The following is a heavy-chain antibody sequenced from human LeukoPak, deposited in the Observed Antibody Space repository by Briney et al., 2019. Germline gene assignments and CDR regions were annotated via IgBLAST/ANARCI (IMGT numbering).Heavy chain of an antibody. D-gene: IGHD4-17*01. V-gene: IGHV4-59*01. J-gene: IGHJ4*02. Sequence: PSETLSLTCTVSGGSISSYYWSWIRQPPGKGLEWIGYIYYSGSTNYSPSLKSRVTISVDTSKNQFSLKLSSVTAADTAVYYCARANYGDYPFDYWGQGTLVTVSS. CDR1: GGSISSYY. CDR3: ARANYGDYPFDY. CDR2: IYYSGST.